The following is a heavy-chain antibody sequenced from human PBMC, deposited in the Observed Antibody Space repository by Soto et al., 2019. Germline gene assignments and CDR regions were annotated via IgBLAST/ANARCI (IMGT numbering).Heavy chain of an antibody. J-gene: IGHJ4*02. CDR2: ISSSSSYT. D-gene: IGHD3-3*01. V-gene: IGHV3-11*06. CDR1: GFTFSDYY. Sequence: VGSLRLSCAASGFTFSDYYMSWIRQAPGKGLEWVSYISSSSSYTNYADSVKGRFTISRDNAKNSLYLQMNGLRAEDTAVYYCARGPLFWSGYYTHFDYWGQGTLVTVSS. CDR3: ARGPLFWSGYYTHFDY.